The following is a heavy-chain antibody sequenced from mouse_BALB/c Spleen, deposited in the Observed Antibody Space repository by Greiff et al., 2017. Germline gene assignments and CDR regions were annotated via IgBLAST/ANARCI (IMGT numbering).Heavy chain of an antibody. V-gene: IGHV1-69*02. CDR1: GYTFISYW. J-gene: IGHJ2*01. CDR3: ARGMITFDY. CDR2: IDPSDSYT. Sequence: VQLQQPGAELVKPGASVKLSCKASGYTFISYWMHWVKQRPGQGLEWIGEIDPSDSYTNYNQKFKGKATLTVDKSSSTAYMQLSSLTSEDSAVYYCARGMITFDYWGQGTTLTISS. D-gene: IGHD2-4*01.